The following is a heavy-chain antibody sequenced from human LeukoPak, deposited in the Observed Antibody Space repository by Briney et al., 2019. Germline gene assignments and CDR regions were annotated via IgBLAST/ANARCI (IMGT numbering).Heavy chain of an antibody. CDR1: GGSISSSSYY. D-gene: IGHD4-23*01. J-gene: IGHJ2*01. Sequence: SETLSLTCTVSGGSISSSSYYWGWIRQPPGKGLEWIGSIYYSGSTYYNPSLKSRVTISVDTSKNQFSLKLSSVTAADTAVYYCARTPHYGGNSPHWYFDLWGRGTLVTVSS. V-gene: IGHV4-39*07. CDR2: IYYSGST. CDR3: ARTPHYGGNSPHWYFDL.